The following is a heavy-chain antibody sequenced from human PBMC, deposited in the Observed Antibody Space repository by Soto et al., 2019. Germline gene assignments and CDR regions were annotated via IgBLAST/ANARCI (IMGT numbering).Heavy chain of an antibody. CDR1: GGSFSGYY. D-gene: IGHD3-22*01. CDR3: ARVPYYYDSSGYYYPKDAFDI. CDR2: INHSGST. Sequence: SETLSLTCAVYGGSFSGYYLSGIRQPPGKGLEWFGEINHSGSTNYNPSLKSRVTISVYTSKNQFSLKLSSVTAADTAVYYCARVPYYYDSSGYYYPKDAFDIWGQGTMVTVSS. J-gene: IGHJ3*02. V-gene: IGHV4-34*01.